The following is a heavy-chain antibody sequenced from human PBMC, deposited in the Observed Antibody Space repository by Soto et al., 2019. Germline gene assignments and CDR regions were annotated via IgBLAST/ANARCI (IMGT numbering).Heavy chain of an antibody. Sequence: SETLSLTCTVSGGSISSSSYYWGWIRQPPGKGLEWIGSIYYSGSTYYNPSLKSRVTISVDTSKNQFSLKLSSVTAADTAVYYCERRGYYDFCSGSYTLSYFDYWGQGNLVTVS. V-gene: IGHV4-39*01. CDR3: ERRGYYDFCSGSYTLSYFDY. CDR1: GGSISSSSYY. J-gene: IGHJ4*02. D-gene: IGHD3-3*01. CDR2: IYYSGST.